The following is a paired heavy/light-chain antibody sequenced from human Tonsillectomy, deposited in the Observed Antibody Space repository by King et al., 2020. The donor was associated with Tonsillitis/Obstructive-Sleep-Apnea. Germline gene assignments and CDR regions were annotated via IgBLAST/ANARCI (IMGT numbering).Heavy chain of an antibody. J-gene: IGHJ4*02. V-gene: IGHV1-46*01. CDR3: ARGSLNQWLYYFEY. CDR1: RYSFTNYY. Sequence: QVLLVQSGAEVKKPGASVKISCKASRYSFTNYYIHWVRQAPGLGLEWMGIINPNGGGTTYAHKFQGRVTMTMDTSTSTVYMELSSLRSEDTAVYYCARGSLNQWLYYFEYWGQGTLVTVSS. D-gene: IGHD6-19*01. CDR2: INPNGGGT.
Light chain of an antibody. CDR3: QQYSSSPYT. Sequence: DIVLTQSPGTLSLSPGERATLSCRASQTVYSTYLAWYQQKSGQAPRLLIYDTSSRATGIPDRFSGSGSGTDFTLTISRLEPEDFAVYYCQQYSSSPYTFGQGTKLEIK. CDR1: QTVYSTY. V-gene: IGKV3-20*01. CDR2: DTS. J-gene: IGKJ2*01.